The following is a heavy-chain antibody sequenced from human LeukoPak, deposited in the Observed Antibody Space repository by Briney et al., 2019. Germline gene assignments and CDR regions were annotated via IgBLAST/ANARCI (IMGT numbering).Heavy chain of an antibody. CDR3: ASWRYCGETNCHPH. V-gene: IGHV3-23*01. Sequence: PGGSLRLSCAASGFTFSSYAMSWVRQAPGKGLEWVSAISGSGGSTYYADSVKGRFTISRDNSKSTLYLQMNNLRAEDTAMYYCASWRYCGETNCHPHWGQGTLVTVSS. CDR2: ISGSGGST. J-gene: IGHJ4*02. D-gene: IGHD2-21*01. CDR1: GFTFSSYA.